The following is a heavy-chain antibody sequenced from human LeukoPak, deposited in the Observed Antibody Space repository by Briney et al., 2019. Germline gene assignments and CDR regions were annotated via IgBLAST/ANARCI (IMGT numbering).Heavy chain of an antibody. CDR2: IRQDDSEK. CDR3: ATDRKVGTWDPRFNY. Sequence: GGSLRLSCAASGFTFSSYAMHWVRQAPGKGLEWVGNIRQDDSEKNYMDPVKGRFTISRDNAKSSLYLQMNSLRAEDTAIYYCATDRKVGTWDPRFNYWGQGTLVTVSS. J-gene: IGHJ4*02. CDR1: GFTFSSYA. V-gene: IGHV3-7*01. D-gene: IGHD4-23*01.